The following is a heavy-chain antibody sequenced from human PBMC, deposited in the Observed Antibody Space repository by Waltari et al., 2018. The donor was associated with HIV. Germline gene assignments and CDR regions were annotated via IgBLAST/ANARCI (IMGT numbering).Heavy chain of an antibody. CDR2: IRGSSNTI. CDR3: ARDGWLRSAYGMDV. D-gene: IGHD5-12*01. V-gene: IGHV3-48*01. J-gene: IGHJ6*02. CDR1: GFTFSSFS. Sequence: EVQLVESGGGLVQPGGSLRLSCATSGFTFSSFSMNWVRQAPGKGREFISNIRGSSNTIYYADSVKGRFTIARDNARNSLYLQMNSLRAEDTAAYYCARDGWLRSAYGMDVWGQGTTVTVS.